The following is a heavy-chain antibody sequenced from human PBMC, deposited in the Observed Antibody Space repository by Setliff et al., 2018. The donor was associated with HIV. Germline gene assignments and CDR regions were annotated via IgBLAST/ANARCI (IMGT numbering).Heavy chain of an antibody. J-gene: IGHJ3*02. D-gene: IGHD6-13*01. CDR3: ARGLLSSSWVHDAFDI. V-gene: IGHV1-8*01. Sequence: GASVKVSCKASGYTFTSYDVNWVRQATGQGLEWMGWMNPNSGNTGYAQKFQGRVTMTRNTSISTAYMELSSLRSEDTAVYYCARGLLSSSWVHDAFDIWGQGTMVTVS. CDR1: GYTFTSYD. CDR2: MNPNSGNT.